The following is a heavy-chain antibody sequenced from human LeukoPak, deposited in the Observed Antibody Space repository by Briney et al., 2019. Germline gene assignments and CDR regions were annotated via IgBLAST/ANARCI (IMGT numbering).Heavy chain of an antibody. CDR2: IDYGGSPI. D-gene: IGHD4-11*01. CDR1: GVTFSSHS. Sequence: PGGSLRFSCAASGVTFSSHSMNWIRQAPGKGLEWISFIDYGGSPIYYADSVKGRFCISRDDAKNSLYLHMTSLRAEDTAIYYCAREYDSRARFDPWGQGTLVTVSS. V-gene: IGHV3-48*01. CDR3: AREYDSRARFDP. J-gene: IGHJ5*02.